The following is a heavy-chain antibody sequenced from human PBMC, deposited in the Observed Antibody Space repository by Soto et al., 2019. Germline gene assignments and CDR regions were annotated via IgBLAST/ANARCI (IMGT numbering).Heavy chain of an antibody. CDR2: INPSGGST. J-gene: IGHJ5*02. CDR3: ARAPTITIRQQPFDP. Sequence: ASVKVSCKASGYTFTSYYMHWVRQAPGQGLEWMGIINPSGGSTSYAQKFQGRVTMTRDTSTSTVYMELSSLRSEDTAVYYCARAPTITIRQQPFDPWGQGTLVTVSS. V-gene: IGHV1-46*01. CDR1: GYTFTSYY. D-gene: IGHD3-3*01.